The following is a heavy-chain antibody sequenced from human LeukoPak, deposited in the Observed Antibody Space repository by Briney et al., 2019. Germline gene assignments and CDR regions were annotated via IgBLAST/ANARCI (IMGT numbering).Heavy chain of an antibody. Sequence: KTSETLSLTCFVSGGSISGYYWSWIRQSPGKGLEWIGFFHHSGSTNYNPSFKSRVTISADTSNNHFSLRLTSVTAADTAVYYCAGGWLPDKNDFWGQGTLVTVSA. J-gene: IGHJ4*02. D-gene: IGHD5-24*01. CDR2: FHHSGST. CDR3: AGGWLPDKNDF. CDR1: GGSISGYY. V-gene: IGHV4-59*01.